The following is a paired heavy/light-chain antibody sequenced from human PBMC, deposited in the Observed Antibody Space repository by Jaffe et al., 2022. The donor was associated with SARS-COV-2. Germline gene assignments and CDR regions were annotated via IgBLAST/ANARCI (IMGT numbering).Heavy chain of an antibody. CDR1: GYSFTSYW. Sequence: EVQLVQSGAEVKKPGESLKISCKGSGYSFTSYWIGWVRQMPGKGLEWMGIIYPGDSDTRYSPSFQGQVTISADKSISTAYLQWSSLKASDTAMYYCARTTVNYYDSSGYYWKTWMVYYFDYWGQGTLVTVSS. V-gene: IGHV5-51*01. CDR3: ARTTVNYYDSSGYYWKTWMVYYFDY. J-gene: IGHJ4*02. D-gene: IGHD3-22*01. CDR2: IYPGDSDT.
Light chain of an antibody. CDR3: QSADSSGTSVV. CDR1: ALPKQY. V-gene: IGLV3-25*03. Sequence: SYELTQPPSVSVSPGQTARITCSGDALPKQYAYWYQQKPGQAPVLVIYKDSERPSGIPERFSGSSSGTTVTLTISGVQAEDEADYYCQSADSSGTSVVFGGGTKLTVL. J-gene: IGLJ2*01. CDR2: KDS.